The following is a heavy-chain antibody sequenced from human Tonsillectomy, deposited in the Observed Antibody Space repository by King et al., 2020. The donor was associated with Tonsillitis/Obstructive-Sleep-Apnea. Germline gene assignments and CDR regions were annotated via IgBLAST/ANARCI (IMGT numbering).Heavy chain of an antibody. CDR1: GFTFSGSA. J-gene: IGHJ5*02. Sequence: VQLVESGGGLVQPGGSLKLSCAASGFTFSGSAMHWVRQASGKGLEWVGRIRSKTDTYATAYAASVKGRVTISRDDSKNTAYLQMNSLKTEDTAVYYCTRQRYFEWYRFDWFDPWGQGTLVTVSS. CDR2: IRSKTDTYAT. V-gene: IGHV3-73*01. D-gene: IGHD3-9*01. CDR3: TRQRYFEWYRFDWFDP.